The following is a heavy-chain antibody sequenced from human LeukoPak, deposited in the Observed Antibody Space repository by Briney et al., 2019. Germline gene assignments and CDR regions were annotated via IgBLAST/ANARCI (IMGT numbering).Heavy chain of an antibody. J-gene: IGHJ4*02. D-gene: IGHD3-10*01. V-gene: IGHV3-21*04. CDR1: GFTVSSNY. CDR2: ISSSITYI. CDR3: ATIAGSNYYGSGSYYRDFDY. Sequence: GGSLRLSCAASGFTVSSNYMSWVRQAPGKGLEWVSSISSSITYIYYADSVKGRFTISRDNAKNSLYLQMNSLRAEDTAVYYCATIAGSNYYGSGSYYRDFDYWGQGTLVTVSS.